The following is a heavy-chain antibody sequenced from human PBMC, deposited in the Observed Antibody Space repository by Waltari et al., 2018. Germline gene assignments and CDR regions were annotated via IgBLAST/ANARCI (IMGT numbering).Heavy chain of an antibody. CDR2: ITVSGDGT. V-gene: IGHV3-23*01. CDR1: GFSFSSYA. D-gene: IGHD3-16*01. J-gene: IGHJ4*02. CDR3: AKSPPVTSGGANYFFDY. Sequence: EVQLLASGGGLVQPGGSLGISCAASGFSFSSYALSWVRQAAGKGREWVSGITVSGDGTYYADSVKGRFTISRDNSKNTLYLQMNSLRAEDTAVYYCAKSPPVTSGGANYFFDYWGQGTLVTVSS.